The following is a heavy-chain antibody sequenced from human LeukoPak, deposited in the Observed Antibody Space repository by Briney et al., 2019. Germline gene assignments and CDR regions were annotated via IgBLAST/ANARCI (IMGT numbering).Heavy chain of an antibody. V-gene: IGHV3-53*01. D-gene: IGHD4/OR15-4a*01. CDR2: IYSGST. Sequence: PGGSLRLSCAASGFTFSSYSMIWVRQAPGKGLEWVSFIYSGSTHYSDSVKGRFTISRDNSKNTLYLQMNSLRAEDTAVYYCARRAGAYSHPYDYWGQGTLVTVSS. J-gene: IGHJ4*02. CDR3: ARRAGAYSHPYDY. CDR1: GFTFSSYS.